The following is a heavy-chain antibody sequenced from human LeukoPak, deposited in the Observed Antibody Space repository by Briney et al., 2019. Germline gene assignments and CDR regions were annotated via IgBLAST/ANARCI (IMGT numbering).Heavy chain of an antibody. CDR1: GGSISSDKW. J-gene: IGHJ4*02. D-gene: IGHD3-10*01. V-gene: IGHV4-4*02. Sequence: PSETLSLTCAVSGGSISSDKWWNWVRQPPGKGLEWIGEIYQSGSTNYNPSLKSRVTISVDTSKNQFSLKLSSVTAADTAVYYCASLNLDYYGSGFDYWGQGTLVTVSS. CDR2: IYQSGST. CDR3: ASLNLDYYGSGFDY.